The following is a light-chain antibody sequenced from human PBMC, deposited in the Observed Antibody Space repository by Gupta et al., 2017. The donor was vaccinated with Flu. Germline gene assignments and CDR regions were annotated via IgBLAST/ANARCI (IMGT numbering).Light chain of an antibody. CDR2: WAS. CDR1: QSLLDSSNNKNC. Sequence: DIVMTQSPDSLAVSLGERATINCKSSQSLLDSSNNKNCLAWYQQKPGQPPKLFIYWASTRESGVPDRFSGSGSETDFTLTISSLQAEDVALYYCQQCYVTPLTFGPGTKVDLK. J-gene: IGKJ3*01. CDR3: QQCYVTPLT. V-gene: IGKV4-1*01.